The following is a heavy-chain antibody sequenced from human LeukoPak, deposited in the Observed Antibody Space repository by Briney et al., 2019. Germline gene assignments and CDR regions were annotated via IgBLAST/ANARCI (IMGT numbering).Heavy chain of an antibody. Sequence: HPGGSLRLSCAASGFTVSSNYMSWVRQAPGKGLEWVSVTYSGGSTYYADSVKGRFTISRDNPKNTLYLQMNSLRAEDTAVYYCARVYSSGWYYDYWGQGTLVTVSS. CDR1: GFTVSSNY. D-gene: IGHD6-19*01. CDR3: ARVYSSGWYYDY. J-gene: IGHJ4*02. CDR2: TYSGGST. V-gene: IGHV3-53*01.